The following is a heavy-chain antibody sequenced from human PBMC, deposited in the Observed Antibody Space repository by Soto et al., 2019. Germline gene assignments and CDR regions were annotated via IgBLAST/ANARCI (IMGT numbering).Heavy chain of an antibody. D-gene: IGHD6-13*01. Sequence: PGGSLRLSCAASGFTFSSYSRNWVRQAPGKGLECVSYISSSSSTIYYADSVKGRFTISRDNAKNSLYLQMNSLRDEDTAVYYCARERSSSRKYNWFDPWGQGTLVTVYS. CDR2: ISSSSSTI. CDR1: GFTFSSYS. CDR3: ARERSSSRKYNWFDP. J-gene: IGHJ5*02. V-gene: IGHV3-48*02.